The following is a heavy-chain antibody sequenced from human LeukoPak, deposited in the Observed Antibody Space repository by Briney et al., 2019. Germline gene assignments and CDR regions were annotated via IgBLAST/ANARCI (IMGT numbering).Heavy chain of an antibody. CDR1: GFTFDDYG. CDR3: ASGCLGYSYGYVRWFRP. Sequence: PGGSLRLSCAASGFTFDDYGRSWVRQAPGKGLEWVSGINWNGGSTGYADSVKGRFTISRDNAKNSLYLQMNSLRAEDTALYYCASGCLGYSYGYVRWFRPWGQGTLVTVSS. V-gene: IGHV3-20*04. J-gene: IGHJ5*02. CDR2: INWNGGST. D-gene: IGHD5-18*01.